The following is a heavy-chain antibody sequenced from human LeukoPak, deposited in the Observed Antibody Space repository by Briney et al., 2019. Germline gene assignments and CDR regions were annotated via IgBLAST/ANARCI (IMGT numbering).Heavy chain of an antibody. D-gene: IGHD1-26*01. CDR1: GFTFSSYG. Sequence: GRSLRLSCAASGFTFSSYGMHWVRQAPGKGLEWVAVIWDDGSNKYYADSVKGRFTISRDNSKNTLYLQMNSLRAEDTAVYCRAKGSGSYRDYFDYWGQGTLVTVSS. V-gene: IGHV3-33*06. CDR3: AKGSGSYRDYFDY. CDR2: IWDDGSNK. J-gene: IGHJ4*02.